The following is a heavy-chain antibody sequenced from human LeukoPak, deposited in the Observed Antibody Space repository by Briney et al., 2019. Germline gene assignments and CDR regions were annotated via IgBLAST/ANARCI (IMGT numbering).Heavy chain of an antibody. Sequence: GGSLRLSCAASGFTFSSYSMNWVRQAPGKGLEWVSYISSSSSTIYYADSVKGRFTISRDNAKYSLYLQMNSLRDEDTAVYYCARIGGNEWLRPSGSSWGRGTLVSVSS. V-gene: IGHV3-48*02. J-gene: IGHJ5*02. CDR1: GFTFSSYS. CDR2: ISSSSSTI. D-gene: IGHD5-12*01. CDR3: ARIGGNEWLRPSGSS.